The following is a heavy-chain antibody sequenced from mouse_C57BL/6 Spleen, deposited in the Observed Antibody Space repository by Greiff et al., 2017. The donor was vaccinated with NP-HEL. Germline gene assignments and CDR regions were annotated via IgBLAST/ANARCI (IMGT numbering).Heavy chain of an antibody. D-gene: IGHD1-1*01. J-gene: IGHJ1*03. Sequence: VQLVESGPGLVQPSQSLSITCTVSGFSFTSYGVHWVRQSPGKGLEWLGVIWRGGSTDYNAAFLSRLSITKDNSKSKVFLKMNSLQADDTAIYYCASPSPGYYGSSPDVWGTGTTVTVSS. V-gene: IGHV2-5*01. CDR3: ASPSPGYYGSSPDV. CDR2: IWRGGST. CDR1: GFSFTSYG.